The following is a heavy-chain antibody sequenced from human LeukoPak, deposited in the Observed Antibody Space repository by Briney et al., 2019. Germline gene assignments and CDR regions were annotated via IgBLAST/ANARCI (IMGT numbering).Heavy chain of an antibody. CDR3: ARGGQGDGYSADEAFDF. Sequence: SQTLSLTCVISGDSVASNSTACNWIRQSPSRGLEWLGRTYYRSRWYNDYAVSVKGRITINPDTSKNQFSLQLNSVTPEDTAVYYCARGGQGDGYSADEAFDFWGQGTVVTVP. V-gene: IGHV6-1*01. D-gene: IGHD5-24*01. CDR2: TYYRSRWYN. J-gene: IGHJ3*01. CDR1: GDSVASNSTA.